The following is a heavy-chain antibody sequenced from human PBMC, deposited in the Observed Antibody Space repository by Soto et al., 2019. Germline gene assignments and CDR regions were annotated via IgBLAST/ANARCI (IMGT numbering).Heavy chain of an antibody. V-gene: IGHV1-2*02. CDR1: GYTFTGYY. J-gene: IGHJ6*02. Sequence: ASVKVSCKASGYTFTGYYMHWVRQAPGQGLEWMGWINPNSGGTNYAQKFQGRVTMTRDTSISTAYMELSRLRSDDTAVYYCARGIPLHYFVVVVAAAQDYYYGMDVWGQGTTVTVSS. CDR3: ARGIPLHYFVVVVAAAQDYYYGMDV. D-gene: IGHD2-15*01. CDR2: INPNSGGT.